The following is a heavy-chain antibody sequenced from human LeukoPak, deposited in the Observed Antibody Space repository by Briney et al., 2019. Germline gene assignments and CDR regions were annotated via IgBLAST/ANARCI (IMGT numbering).Heavy chain of an antibody. Sequence: ASVKVSCKASGYTFTDYGFSWVRQAPGQGLEWMGWISAYSGNTNYAQNLQGRVTMTTDTSTNTAFMEVRSLRSDDTAVYYCARDRRSSTRCYVDNWFDPWGQGTLVTVSS. D-gene: IGHD2-2*01. V-gene: IGHV1-18*01. CDR2: ISAYSGNT. CDR1: GYTFTDYG. CDR3: ARDRRSSTRCYVDNWFDP. J-gene: IGHJ5*02.